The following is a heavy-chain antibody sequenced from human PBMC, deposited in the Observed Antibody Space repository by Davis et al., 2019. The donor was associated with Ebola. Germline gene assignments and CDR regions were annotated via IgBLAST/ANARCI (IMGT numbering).Heavy chain of an antibody. V-gene: IGHV3-48*02. CDR2: ISGNSRAI. CDR1: GFTFSSYS. Sequence: GESLKISCAASGFTFSSYSMNWVRQAPGKGLEWVSYISGNSRAIYYADSVKGRFTISRDNAKNSLYLQMNSLRDEDTAIYYCARDYRYASDSWGQGTLVTVSS. J-gene: IGHJ5*02. CDR3: ARDYRYASDS. D-gene: IGHD3-16*02.